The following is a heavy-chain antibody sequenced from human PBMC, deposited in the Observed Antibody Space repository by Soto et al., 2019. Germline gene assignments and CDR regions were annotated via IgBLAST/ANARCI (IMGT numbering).Heavy chain of an antibody. CDR2: IYPSDSYT. Sequence: GESLKISCKGSGYNFAGYWIAWVRQMPGKGLELMGIIYPSDSYTRYRPSFQGQVTISADKSISSAYLQWSSLRASDTAMYYCARGGVSTRTFDYWGQGTPVTVS. J-gene: IGHJ4*02. CDR3: ARGGVSTRTFDY. V-gene: IGHV5-51*01. D-gene: IGHD3-3*01. CDR1: GYNFAGYW.